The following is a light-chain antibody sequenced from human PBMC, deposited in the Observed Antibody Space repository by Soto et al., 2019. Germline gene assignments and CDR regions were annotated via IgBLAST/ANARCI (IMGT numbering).Light chain of an antibody. CDR3: QQYESYSPLT. Sequence: DIQMTQSPSTLSASVGDRVTITCRASQSISSWLAWYQKKPGKAPKLLIYKASGLESGDPSRFSGSGSGTDFTLTISSLQPDDFATYYCQQYESYSPLTFGGGTKVEIK. V-gene: IGKV1-5*03. CDR2: KAS. J-gene: IGKJ4*01. CDR1: QSISSW.